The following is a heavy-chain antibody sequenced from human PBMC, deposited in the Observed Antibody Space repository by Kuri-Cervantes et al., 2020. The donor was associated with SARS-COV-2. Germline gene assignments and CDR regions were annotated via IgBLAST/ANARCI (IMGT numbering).Heavy chain of an antibody. J-gene: IGHJ3*01. CDR1: GLTFKNHA. Sequence: GESLKISCTASGLTFKNHAMNWVRQAPGKGLEWVSAISGSGGSTYYADSVKGRFTISRDNSKNTLYLQMNSLRAEDTAVYYCAKGSLGATSVWGQGTMVTVSS. CDR3: AKGSLGATSV. D-gene: IGHD1-26*01. V-gene: IGHV3-23*01. CDR2: ISGSGGST.